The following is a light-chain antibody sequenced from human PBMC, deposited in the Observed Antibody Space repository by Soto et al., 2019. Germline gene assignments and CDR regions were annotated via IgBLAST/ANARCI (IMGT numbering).Light chain of an antibody. CDR3: QQRHMWPIT. Sequence: EVVLTQSPGTLSLSPGETATLSCRASQSFRGLLAWYQQKPGQAPRLLIYHAYNRATGIPPRFSGSGSGTDFTLTISSLEPEDSAVYYCQQRHMWPITFGQGTRLEIK. CDR2: HAY. J-gene: IGKJ5*01. V-gene: IGKV3-11*01. CDR1: QSFRGL.